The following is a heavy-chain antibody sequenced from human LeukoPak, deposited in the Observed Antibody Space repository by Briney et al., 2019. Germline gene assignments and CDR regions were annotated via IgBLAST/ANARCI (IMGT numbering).Heavy chain of an antibody. V-gene: IGHV1-18*01. D-gene: IGHD4-17*01. Sequence: GASVKVSCKASGYTFTTYGINWVRQAPGQGLEWMGWISAYNGNTKYAQKFQGRVTMTRDTSISTAYMGLSRLRSDDTAVYYCARSDYGDYGMDVWGQGTTVTVSS. CDR2: ISAYNGNT. CDR3: ARSDYGDYGMDV. CDR1: GYTFTTYG. J-gene: IGHJ6*02.